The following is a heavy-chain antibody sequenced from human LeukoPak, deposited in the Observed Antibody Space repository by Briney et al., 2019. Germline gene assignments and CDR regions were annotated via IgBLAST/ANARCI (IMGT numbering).Heavy chain of an antibody. CDR3: AKRGVVIRVFLVGFHKEAYYFDS. CDR2: LSGSGGGT. CDR1: GITLSNYG. J-gene: IGHJ4*02. Sequence: GGSLRLSCAVSGITLSNYGMSWVRQAPGKGLEWVAGLSGSGGGTNYADSVQGRFTISRDNPKTTLYLQMTSLRAEDTAVYFCAKRGVVIRVFLVGFHKEAYYFDSWGQGALVTVSS. D-gene: IGHD3-10*01. V-gene: IGHV3-23*01.